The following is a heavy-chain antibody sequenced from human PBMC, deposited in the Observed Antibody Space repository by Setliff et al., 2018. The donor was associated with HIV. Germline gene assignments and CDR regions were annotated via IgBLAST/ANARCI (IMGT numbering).Heavy chain of an antibody. V-gene: IGHV4-4*07. CDR1: GGSISGFY. CDR2: IYDSGST. J-gene: IGHJ4*02. CDR3: ARGDGSSGWSGYFDY. D-gene: IGHD6-19*01. Sequence: SETLSLTCTVSGGSISGFYWNWIRQSAGKGLQWIGRIYDSGSTNYNPSLKSRVTISVDTSKNQFSLKLSSVTAADTAVYYCARGDGSSGWSGYFDYWGQGTLVTVSS.